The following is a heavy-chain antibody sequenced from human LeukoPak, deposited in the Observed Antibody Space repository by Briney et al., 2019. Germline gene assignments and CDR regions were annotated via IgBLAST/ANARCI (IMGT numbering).Heavy chain of an antibody. CDR2: ITSSSSYI. D-gene: IGHD3-10*01. Sequence: GGSLRLSCAASGFTFSSYSMDWVRQAPGKGLEWVSSITSSSSYIYYADSVKGRFTISRDNVKNSLYLQMHSLRAEDTAVYYCARAAGELLPFDYFDYWGQGTLVTVSS. J-gene: IGHJ4*02. CDR1: GFTFSSYS. CDR3: ARAAGELLPFDYFDY. V-gene: IGHV3-21*06.